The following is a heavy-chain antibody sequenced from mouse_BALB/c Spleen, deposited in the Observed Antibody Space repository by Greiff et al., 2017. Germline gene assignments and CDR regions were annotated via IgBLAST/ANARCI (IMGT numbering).Heavy chain of an antibody. CDR3: ARRDYYGSSPRDYYFDY. D-gene: IGHD1-1*01. CDR2: ISSGGSYT. CDR1: GFTFSSYG. Sequence: EVQVVESGGDLVKPGGSLKLSCAASGFTFSSYGMSWVRQTPDKRLEWVATISSGGSYTYYPDSVKGRFTISRDNAKNTLYLQMSSLKSEDTAMYYCARRDYYGSSPRDYYFDYWGQGTTLTVSS. J-gene: IGHJ2*01. V-gene: IGHV5-6*01.